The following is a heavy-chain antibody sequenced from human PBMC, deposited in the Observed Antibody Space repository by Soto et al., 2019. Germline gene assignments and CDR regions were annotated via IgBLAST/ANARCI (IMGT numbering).Heavy chain of an antibody. CDR3: ARDLSPYYYDSSGYCPLAY. CDR2: INPNSGGT. Sequence: ASVKVSCKASGYTFTGYYMHWVRQAPGQGLDWMGWINPNSGGTNYAQKFQGWVTMTRDTSISTAYMELSRLRSDDTAVYYCARDLSPYYYDSSGYCPLAYWGQGTLVTVSS. V-gene: IGHV1-2*04. J-gene: IGHJ4*02. D-gene: IGHD3-22*01. CDR1: GYTFTGYY.